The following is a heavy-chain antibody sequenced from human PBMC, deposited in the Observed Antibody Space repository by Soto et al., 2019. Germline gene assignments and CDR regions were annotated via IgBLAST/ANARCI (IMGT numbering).Heavy chain of an antibody. CDR2: ISGSGGST. CDR3: AKDTAYGDVVGYFQH. J-gene: IGHJ1*01. V-gene: IGHV3-23*01. D-gene: IGHD4-17*01. CDR1: GFTFSSYA. Sequence: EVQLLESGGGLVQPGGSLRLSCAASGFTFSSYAMSWVRQAPGKGLEWVSAISGSGGSTYYADSVKGRFTISKDNSKNTLYLQMNSLRAEDTAVYYCAKDTAYGDVVGYFQHWGQGTLVTVSS.